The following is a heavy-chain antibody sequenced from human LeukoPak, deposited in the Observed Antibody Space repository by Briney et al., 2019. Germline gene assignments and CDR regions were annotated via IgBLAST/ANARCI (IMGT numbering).Heavy chain of an antibody. D-gene: IGHD4-23*01. J-gene: IGHJ4*02. CDR1: GGSISSGDYY. CDR2: IYYSGST. Sequence: SQTLSLTCTVSGGSISSGDYYWSWIRQPPGKGLEWIGYIYYSGSTYYNPSLKSRVTISVDTSKNQFSLKLSSVTVADTAVYYCARGTEDYGGNSEWYFDYWGQGTLVTVSS. CDR3: ARGTEDYGGNSEWYFDY. V-gene: IGHV4-30-4*01.